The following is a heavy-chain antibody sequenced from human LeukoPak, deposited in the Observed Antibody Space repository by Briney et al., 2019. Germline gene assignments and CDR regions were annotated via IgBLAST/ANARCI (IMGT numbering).Heavy chain of an antibody. D-gene: IGHD3-10*01. CDR2: ISAYNGNT. J-gene: IGHJ6*03. CDR1: GYTFTNYG. V-gene: IGHV1-18*01. CDR3: ARARGRESAMYYMDV. Sequence: ASVKVSCKASGYTFTNYGLSWVRQARGQGLEWMGWISAYNGNTNYAQKLQGRVTMTTDTSTSTAYMELRSLRSDDAAVYYCARARGRESAMYYMDVWGKGTTVTVSS.